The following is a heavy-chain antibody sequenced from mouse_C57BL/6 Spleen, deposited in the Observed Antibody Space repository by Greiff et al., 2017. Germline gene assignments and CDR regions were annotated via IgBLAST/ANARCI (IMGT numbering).Heavy chain of an antibody. CDR1: GYTFTDYY. CDR3: AREGDWELDY. J-gene: IGHJ4*01. V-gene: IGHV1-19*01. Sequence: EVQLQQSGPVLVKPGASVKMSCKASGYTFTDYYMNWVKQSHGKSLEWIGVINPYNGGTSYNQKFKGKATLTVDKSSSTAYMELNSLTSEDSAVYYCAREGDWELDYWGQGTSVTVSS. D-gene: IGHD4-1*01. CDR2: INPYNGGT.